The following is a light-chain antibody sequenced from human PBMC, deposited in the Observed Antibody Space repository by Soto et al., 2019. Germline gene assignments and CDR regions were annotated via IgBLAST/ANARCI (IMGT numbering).Light chain of an antibody. CDR1: TGAVTSGNY. CDR3: LLYYGGAQLV. V-gene: IGLV7-43*01. CDR2: TTN. J-gene: IGLJ3*02. Sequence: QTVVTQEPSLTVSPGGTVTLTCASSTGAVTSGNYPSWFQQKPGQAPRTLIDTTNGKHSWTPARFSGSLVGGKAALTLSGVQPDDEADYYCLLYYGGAQLVFGGGTQVTVL.